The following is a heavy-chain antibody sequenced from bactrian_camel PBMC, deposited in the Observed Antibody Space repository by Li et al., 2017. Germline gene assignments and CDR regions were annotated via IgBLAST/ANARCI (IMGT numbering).Heavy chain of an antibody. CDR2: MTMGSGVII. Sequence: VQLVESGGGLIQPGGSLRLSCAASGFAFGSYALSWVRQAPGKGLEWVSTMTMGSGVIIDYADSVKGRFTISRDNTKGTLYLQMNDLKPEDSAVYYCAADERWLFENFLEAEFGHFGQGTQVTVS. CDR3: AADERWLFENFLEAEFGH. D-gene: IGHD1*01. CDR1: GFAFGSYA. J-gene: IGHJ6*01. V-gene: IGHV3S31*01.